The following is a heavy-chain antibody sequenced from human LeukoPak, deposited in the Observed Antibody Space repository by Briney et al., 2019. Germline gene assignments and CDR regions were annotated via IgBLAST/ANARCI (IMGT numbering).Heavy chain of an antibody. CDR2: ISSSSSTI. V-gene: IGHV3-48*01. J-gene: IGHJ4*02. D-gene: IGHD3-22*01. CDR1: GFTFSSYS. Sequence: GGSLRLSCAASGFTFSSYSMNWVRQAPGKGLEWVSYISSSSSTIYYADSVKGRFTISRDNAKNSLYLQMNSLRAEDTAIYYCASSGYYDSSGYNGVDYWGQGTLVTVSS. CDR3: ASSGYYDSSGYNGVDY.